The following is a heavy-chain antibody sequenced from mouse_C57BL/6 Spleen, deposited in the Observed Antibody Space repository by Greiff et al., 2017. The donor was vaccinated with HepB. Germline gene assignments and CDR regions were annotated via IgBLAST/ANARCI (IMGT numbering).Heavy chain of an antibody. CDR1: GYTFTSYW. CDR3: ARWNYSFAY. Sequence: VQLQQSGAELVKPGASVKLSCKASGYTFTSYWMQWVKQRPGQGLEWIGEIDPSDSYTNYNQKFKGKATLTVDTSSSTAYMQLSSLTSEDSAVYYCARWNYSFAYWGQGTLVTVSA. D-gene: IGHD2-12*01. V-gene: IGHV1-50*01. J-gene: IGHJ3*01. CDR2: IDPSDSYT.